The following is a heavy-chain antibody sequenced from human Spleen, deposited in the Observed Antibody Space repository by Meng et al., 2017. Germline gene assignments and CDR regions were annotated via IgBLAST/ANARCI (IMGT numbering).Heavy chain of an antibody. Sequence: QLQLQESGSGLVKPSQTLSLTCAVSGDSISSGAYSWSWIRQPPGKGLEWIGYIHFSGSTYYNPSLNSRITISVDMSRNQFSLRLTSVTSADMAVYYCVRSSGWVKTGFDPWGQGTLVTVSS. J-gene: IGHJ5*02. D-gene: IGHD6-19*01. CDR1: GDSISSGAYS. CDR3: VRSSGWVKTGFDP. V-gene: IGHV4-30-2*05. CDR2: IHFSGST.